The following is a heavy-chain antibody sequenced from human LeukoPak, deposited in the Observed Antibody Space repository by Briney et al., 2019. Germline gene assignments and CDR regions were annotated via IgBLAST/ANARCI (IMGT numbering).Heavy chain of an antibody. CDR3: AKDNAYYYADY. CDR1: GLTFSSYS. D-gene: IGHD3-10*01. V-gene: IGHV3-48*04. Sequence: GGSLRLSCAVSGLTFSSYSMNWVRQAPGKGLEWVSYISSSSSTIYYADSVKGRFTISRDNAKNSLYLQMNSLRAEDTAVYYCAKDNAYYYADYWGQGTLVTVSS. J-gene: IGHJ4*02. CDR2: ISSSSSTI.